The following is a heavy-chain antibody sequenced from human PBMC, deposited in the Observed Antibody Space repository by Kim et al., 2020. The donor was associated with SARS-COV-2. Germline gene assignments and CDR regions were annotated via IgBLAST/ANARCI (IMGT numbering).Heavy chain of an antibody. V-gene: IGHV1-18*01. D-gene: IGHD2-2*01. J-gene: IGHJ4*02. CDR3: ARGIVVVPAASYYFDY. Sequence: KLQGRVTMTTDTSTSTAYMELRSLRSDDTAVYYCARGIVVVPAASYYFDYWGQGTLVTVSS.